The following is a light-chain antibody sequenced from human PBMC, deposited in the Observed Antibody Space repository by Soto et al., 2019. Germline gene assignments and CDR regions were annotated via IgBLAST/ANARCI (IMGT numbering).Light chain of an antibody. CDR3: PLRTYLPPP. J-gene: IGKJ5*01. CDR1: QSVGTY. CDR2: DAS. V-gene: IGKV3-11*01. Sequence: GVKLSAGTVSLSPEERATLSCRASQSVGTYLAWYQQKPGQAPRLLIYDASNRATGIAPRFRGSGSGTDFTLTISCVEPEDFAGYICPLRTYLPPPSAQRTRLAIK.